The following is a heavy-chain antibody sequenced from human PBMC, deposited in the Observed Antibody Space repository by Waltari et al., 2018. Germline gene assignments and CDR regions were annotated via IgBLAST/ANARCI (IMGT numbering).Heavy chain of an antibody. CDR1: GGSISSYY. Sequence: QVQLQESGPGLVKHSETLSLTCTVSGGSISSYYWSWIRQPPGKGLEWIGYIYDSGSTNYNPSLKSRVTISVDTSKNQFSLKLSSVTTADTAVYYCARSYNWNDGWFDPWGQGTLVTVSS. V-gene: IGHV4-59*01. CDR2: IYDSGST. D-gene: IGHD1-20*01. J-gene: IGHJ5*02. CDR3: ARSYNWNDGWFDP.